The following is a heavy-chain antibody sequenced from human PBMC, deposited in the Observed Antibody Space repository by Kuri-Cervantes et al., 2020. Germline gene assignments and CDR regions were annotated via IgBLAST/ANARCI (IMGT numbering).Heavy chain of an antibody. Sequence: ASVKVSCKVSGYTLTELSMHWVRQAPGKGLEWMGGFDPEDGETIYAQKFQGRVTMTEDTSTDTAYMELSSLRSEDTAVYYCARGQFYYGSGSYYPYYYYGMDVWGQGTTVTVSS. J-gene: IGHJ6*02. CDR2: FDPEDGET. D-gene: IGHD3-10*01. CDR3: ARGQFYYGSGSYYPYYYYGMDV. CDR1: GYTLTELS. V-gene: IGHV1-24*01.